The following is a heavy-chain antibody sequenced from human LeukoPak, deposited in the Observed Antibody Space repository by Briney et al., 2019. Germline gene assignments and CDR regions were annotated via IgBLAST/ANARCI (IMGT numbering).Heavy chain of an antibody. D-gene: IGHD1-1*01. CDR3: AKGGTTGLYYFDY. Sequence: PGGSLRLSCAASGFTFSNYAMRLVRQAPGKGLEWVSFISGSGAYTYYADSVRGRFTISRDNSKNTLYLQMNSLKAEDTAVYYCAKGGTTGLYYFDYWGQRTLVTVSS. CDR2: ISGSGAYT. J-gene: IGHJ4*02. CDR1: GFTFSNYA. V-gene: IGHV3-23*01.